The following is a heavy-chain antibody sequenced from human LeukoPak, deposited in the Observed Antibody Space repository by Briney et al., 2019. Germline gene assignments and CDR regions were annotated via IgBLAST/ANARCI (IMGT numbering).Heavy chain of an antibody. D-gene: IGHD2-21*02. CDR2: ISSSSSYI. Sequence: GGSLRLSCATSGFPFSPYTVNWVRQAPGKGLEWVSFISSSSSYIYYADSVKGRFTISRDNAKNSLYLQMNSLRAEDTAVYYCARAEDSGGRVTASEWGQGTQVTVSS. CDR1: GFPFSPYT. V-gene: IGHV3-21*01. J-gene: IGHJ4*02. CDR3: ARAEDSGGRVTASE.